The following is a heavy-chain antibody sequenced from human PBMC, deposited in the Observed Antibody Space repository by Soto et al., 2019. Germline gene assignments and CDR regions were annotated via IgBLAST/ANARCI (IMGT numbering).Heavy chain of an antibody. CDR1: GFTFTSSA. Sequence: SVKVSCKASGFTFTSSAMQWVRQARGQRLEWKGWIVVGSGNTNYAQKFQERVTITRDMSTSTAYMVLSSLRSEDTAVYYCAAAIVPAAIKVTEYYYYYYMDVWGKGTTVTVSS. CDR2: IVVGSGNT. J-gene: IGHJ6*03. V-gene: IGHV1-58*02. D-gene: IGHD2-2*01. CDR3: AAAIVPAAIKVTEYYYYYYMDV.